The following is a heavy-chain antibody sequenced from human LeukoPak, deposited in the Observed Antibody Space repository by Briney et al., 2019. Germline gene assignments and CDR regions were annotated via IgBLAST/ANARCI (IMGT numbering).Heavy chain of an antibody. Sequence: GSLRLSCAASGFTFSSYWMSWVRQAPGTGLEWVANMNGDGSGTYYVDSVKGRFTISRDNAKNSLYLQMNSLRGDDTAVYYCVRSSDADYIGMGSDWGQGTLVTVSS. D-gene: IGHD4-17*01. J-gene: IGHJ4*02. CDR2: MNGDGSGT. CDR3: VRSSDADYIGMGSD. V-gene: IGHV3-7*01. CDR1: GFTFSSYW.